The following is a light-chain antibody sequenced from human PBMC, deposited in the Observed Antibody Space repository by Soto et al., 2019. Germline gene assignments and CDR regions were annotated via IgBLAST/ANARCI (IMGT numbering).Light chain of an antibody. CDR1: QSVSSGY. V-gene: IGKV3-20*01. Sequence: EIVLTQSPGTLSLSPGERATLSCRASQSVSSGYLAWYQHKPGQAPRLLIFGASIRAAGIPDRFTGSGSGADFTLTISRLEPEDFGVYYCKQYGSSPRTFGQGTKVEIK. J-gene: IGKJ1*01. CDR2: GAS. CDR3: KQYGSSPRT.